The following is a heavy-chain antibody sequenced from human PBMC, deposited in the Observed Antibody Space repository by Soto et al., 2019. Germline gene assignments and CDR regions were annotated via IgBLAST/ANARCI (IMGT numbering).Heavy chain of an antibody. CDR2: IYYSGST. J-gene: IGHJ3*02. D-gene: IGHD4-17*01. Sequence: PSETLSLTCTVSGGSISCGDYYWSWIRQPPGKGLEWIGYIYYSGSTYYNPSLKSRVTISVDTSKNQFSLKLSSVTAADTAVYYCAQTATTVVTPDAFDIWGQGTMATVSS. CDR3: AQTATTVVTPDAFDI. V-gene: IGHV4-30-4*01. CDR1: GGSISCGDYY.